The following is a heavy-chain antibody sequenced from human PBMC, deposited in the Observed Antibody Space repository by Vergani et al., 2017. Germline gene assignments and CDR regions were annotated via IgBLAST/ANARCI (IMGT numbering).Heavy chain of an antibody. D-gene: IGHD1-1*01. V-gene: IGHV1-18*01. CDR3: ARVSPSNSEVTPTAFDV. CDR2: IRPYTGHT. Sequence: QVQLVQSGAEVKKPGASVSVSCKGSSHTFQTYGISWVRQAPGKGLEWMAWIRPYTGHTIDAQKFQDRVTMTADTSTNTAYMELRSLRSDDTAVYFCARVSPSNSEVTPTAFDVWGQGTMVTVSS. J-gene: IGHJ3*01. CDR1: SHTFQTYG.